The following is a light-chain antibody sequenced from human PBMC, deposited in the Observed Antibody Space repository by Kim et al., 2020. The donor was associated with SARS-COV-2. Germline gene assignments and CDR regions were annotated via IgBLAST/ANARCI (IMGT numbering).Light chain of an antibody. CDR1: SSDVGNYIY. J-gene: IGLJ1*01. CDR2: DVD. CDR3: SSYTTTDTLV. V-gene: IGLV2-14*01. Sequence: QSALTQPASVSGSPGQWLTISCTGTSSDVGNYIYVSWYQQHPGKAPKLIIFDVDKRPSGISNRFSGSKSGNTASLTISGLQAEDEADYYCSSYTTTDTLVMGTGTKVTVL.